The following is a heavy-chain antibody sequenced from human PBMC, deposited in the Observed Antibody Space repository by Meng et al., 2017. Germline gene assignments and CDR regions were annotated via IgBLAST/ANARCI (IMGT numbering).Heavy chain of an antibody. V-gene: IGHV1-69*01. Sequence: GQRVRAGGEVKTPGAQVKVSCKASGGTLTSYAISWVRQAPGQGLEWMGGIIPIFGTAYYAQKFQGRVTITADESTSTAYMELSSLRSEDTAVYYCASYSSVRGIAYWGQGTLVTVSS. CDR2: IIPIFGTA. CDR1: GGTLTSYA. D-gene: IGHD3-10*01. CDR3: ASYSSVRGIAY. J-gene: IGHJ4*02.